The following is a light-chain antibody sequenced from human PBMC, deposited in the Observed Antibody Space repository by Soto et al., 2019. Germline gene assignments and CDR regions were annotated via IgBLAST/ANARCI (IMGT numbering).Light chain of an antibody. CDR2: GAS. Sequence: EIVLTQSPGTLSLSPGERATLSCRASQSVSSSYLAWYQQKPGQAHRLLIYGASSRATVTPDRFSGSGSGTDFTLTISRLEPEDFAVYYCQQYGSSPSWTFGQGTKVEIK. CDR1: QSVSSSY. J-gene: IGKJ1*01. V-gene: IGKV3-20*01. CDR3: QQYGSSPSWT.